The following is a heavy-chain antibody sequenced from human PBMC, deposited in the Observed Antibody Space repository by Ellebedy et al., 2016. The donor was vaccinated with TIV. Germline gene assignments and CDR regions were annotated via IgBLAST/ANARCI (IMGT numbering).Heavy chain of an antibody. Sequence: ASVKVSCKASGFTFTSSAMQWVRQARGQRLEWIGWIVVGSGNTNYAQKFQERVTITRDMSTSTAYMELSSLRSEDTAVYYCAAERPPGDYYYGMDVWGQGTTVTVSS. V-gene: IGHV1-58*02. CDR2: IVVGSGNT. J-gene: IGHJ6*02. CDR3: AAERPPGDYYYGMDV. CDR1: GFTFTSSA.